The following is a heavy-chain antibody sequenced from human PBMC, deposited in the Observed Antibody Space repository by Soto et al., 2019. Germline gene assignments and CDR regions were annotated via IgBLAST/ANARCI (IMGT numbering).Heavy chain of an antibody. CDR3: ARGLGFIGSGSYTD. D-gene: IGHD3-10*01. Sequence: SETLSLTCAVYGGSFSGYYWSWIRQPPGKGLEWIGEINHSGSTNYNPSLKSRVTISVDTSKNQFSLKLSSVTAADTAVHYCARGLGFIGSGSYTDWGQGTLVTVSS. CDR2: INHSGST. V-gene: IGHV4-34*01. J-gene: IGHJ4*02. CDR1: GGSFSGYY.